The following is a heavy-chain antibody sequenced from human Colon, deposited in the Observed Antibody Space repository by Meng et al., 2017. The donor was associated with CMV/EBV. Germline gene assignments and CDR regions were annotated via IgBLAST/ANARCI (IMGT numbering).Heavy chain of an antibody. V-gene: IGHV4-39*01. CDR3: ARLDVSGSWFDP. D-gene: IGHD3-16*01. Sequence: TVSGGSICTVTYDWGWIRQPPGKGLEWIGTIYYSGSTFYTPSLKSRVSTSVDMSKNQFSLKLSSVTAADTGVYYCARLDVSGSWFDPWGQGTLVTVSS. J-gene: IGHJ5*02. CDR2: IYYSGST. CDR1: GGSICTVTYD.